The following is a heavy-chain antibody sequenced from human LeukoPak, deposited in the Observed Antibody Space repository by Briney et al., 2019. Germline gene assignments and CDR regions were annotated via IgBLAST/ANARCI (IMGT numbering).Heavy chain of an antibody. Sequence: SETLSLTCTVSGGSISSSSYYWSWIRQPPGKGLEWIGYIYYSGSTNYNPSLKSRVTISVDTSKNQFSLKLSSVTAADTAVYYCARVAASYCSGGSCYSGWFDPWGQGTLVTVSS. CDR1: GGSISSSSYY. D-gene: IGHD2-15*01. CDR2: IYYSGST. CDR3: ARVAASYCSGGSCYSGWFDP. J-gene: IGHJ5*02. V-gene: IGHV4-61*01.